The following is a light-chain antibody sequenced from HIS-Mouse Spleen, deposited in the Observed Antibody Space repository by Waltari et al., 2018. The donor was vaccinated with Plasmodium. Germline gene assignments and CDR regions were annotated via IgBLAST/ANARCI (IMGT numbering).Light chain of an antibody. J-gene: IGLJ3*02. CDR1: SSNIGSNY. V-gene: IGLV1-47*01. Sequence: QSVLTQPPSASGTPGQRVPISCSGSSSNIGSNYVYWYQQRPGTAPKLLIYRNNQRPSGVPDRFSGSKSGTSASLAISGLRSEDEADYYCAAWDDSLSGPVFGGGTKLTVL. CDR2: RNN. CDR3: AAWDDSLSGPV.